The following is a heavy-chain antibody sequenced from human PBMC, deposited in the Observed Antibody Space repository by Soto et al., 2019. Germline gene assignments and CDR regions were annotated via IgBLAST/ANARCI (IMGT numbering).Heavy chain of an antibody. V-gene: IGHV4-34*01. CDR3: ARERHSGNYGMDV. CDR2: INHSGST. CDR1: GGSFSGYY. J-gene: IGHJ6*02. D-gene: IGHD6-19*01. Sequence: SETLSLTCAVYGGSFSGYYWSWIRQPPGKGLEWIGEINHSGSTNYNPSLKSRVTISVDTSKNQVSLNLNSVTAADTAVYYCARERHSGNYGMDVWGLGTTVTVSS.